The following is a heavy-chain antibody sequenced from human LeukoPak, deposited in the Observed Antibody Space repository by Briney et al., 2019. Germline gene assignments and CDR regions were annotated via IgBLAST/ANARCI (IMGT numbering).Heavy chain of an antibody. CDR1: GFTVSSNY. J-gene: IGHJ4*02. V-gene: IGHV3-66*01. Sequence: SGGSLRLSCAASGFTVSSNYMSWVRQAPGKGLEWVSVIYSGGSTYYADSVKGRFTISRDNSKNTLYLQMNSLRAEDTAVYYCARALADNRGYYLGFDCWGRGTLVTVSS. CDR3: ARALADNRGYYLGFDC. CDR2: IYSGGST. D-gene: IGHD3-22*01.